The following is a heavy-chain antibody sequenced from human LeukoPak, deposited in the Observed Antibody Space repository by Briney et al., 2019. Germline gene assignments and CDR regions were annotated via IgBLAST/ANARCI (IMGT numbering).Heavy chain of an antibody. J-gene: IGHJ4*02. D-gene: IGHD2-2*01. CDR3: ARDHYNGPAANRLLSYLFDY. V-gene: IGHV3-30*04. Sequence: GGSLRPSCAASGFTFSSYAMHWVRQAPGKGLEWVAVISYDGSNKYYADSVKGRFTISRDNSKNTLYLQMNSLRAEDTAVYYCARDHYNGPAANRLLSYLFDYWGQGTLVTVSS. CDR1: GFTFSSYA. CDR2: ISYDGSNK.